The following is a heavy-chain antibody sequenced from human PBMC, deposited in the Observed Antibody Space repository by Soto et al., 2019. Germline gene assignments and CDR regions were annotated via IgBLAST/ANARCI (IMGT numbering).Heavy chain of an antibody. Sequence: VQLVQSGAEVKKPGSSVKVSCKASGGTFSSYTISWVRQAPGQGLEWMGRIIPILGIANYAQKFQGRVTITADKSTSTAYMELSSLRSEDTAVYYCARGGSSSWYNWFDPWGQGTLVTVSS. CDR2: IIPILGIA. CDR3: ARGGSSSWYNWFDP. CDR1: GGTFSSYT. J-gene: IGHJ5*02. V-gene: IGHV1-69*02. D-gene: IGHD6-13*01.